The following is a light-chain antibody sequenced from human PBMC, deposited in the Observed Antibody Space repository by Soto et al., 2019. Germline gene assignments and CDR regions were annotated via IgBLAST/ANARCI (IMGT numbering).Light chain of an antibody. Sequence: EIVMTQSPATLSVSPGERVTLSCRASQSVGSDLAWYLQKPGQAPSLLVYGASTRATGMPARFSGSGSGTEFTLTISSLQSEDFAVYYCQQYNNWPHIFGQGTKLEIK. CDR3: QQYNNWPHI. V-gene: IGKV3-15*01. CDR2: GAS. CDR1: QSVGSD. J-gene: IGKJ2*01.